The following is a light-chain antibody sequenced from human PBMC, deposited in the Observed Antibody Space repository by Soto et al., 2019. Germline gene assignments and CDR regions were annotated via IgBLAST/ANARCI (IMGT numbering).Light chain of an antibody. Sequence: SVQSLPASASGTPGQSFSISCFGSSSNIGSNTVNWYQQLPGTAPKLLIYSNNQRPSGVPDRFSGSKSGTSASLAISGLQSEDAADYYCAAWDDSLNGYVFGTGTKVTVL. CDR3: AAWDDSLNGYV. J-gene: IGLJ1*01. V-gene: IGLV1-44*01. CDR1: SSNIGSNT. CDR2: SNN.